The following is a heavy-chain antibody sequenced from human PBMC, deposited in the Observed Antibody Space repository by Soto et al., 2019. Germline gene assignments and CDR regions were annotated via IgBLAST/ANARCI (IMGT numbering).Heavy chain of an antibody. CDR1: GGTFSSYA. D-gene: IGHD1-1*01. Sequence: GAAVKVSCKASGGTFSSYAISWVRQAPGQGLEWMGGIIPIFGTANYAQKFQGRVTITADKSTSTAYMELSSLRSEDTAVYYCASLGGNAISGWFDPWGQGTLVTVSS. J-gene: IGHJ5*02. V-gene: IGHV1-69*06. CDR3: ASLGGNAISGWFDP. CDR2: IIPIFGTA.